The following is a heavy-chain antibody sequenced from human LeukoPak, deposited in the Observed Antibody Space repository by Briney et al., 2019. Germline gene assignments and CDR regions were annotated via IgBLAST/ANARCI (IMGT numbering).Heavy chain of an antibody. CDR2: IWYDGTNK. Sequence: GRSLRLSCAASGFTFSSYGMHWVRQAPGKGLEWVPVIWYDGTNKYYADSVNGRFTISRDNSKNTLYLQMNSLRAEDTAVYYCARDLSRGDSGYDYVYWGQGTLVTVSS. D-gene: IGHD5-12*01. CDR1: GFTFSSYG. J-gene: IGHJ4*02. CDR3: ARDLSRGDSGYDYVY. V-gene: IGHV3-33*01.